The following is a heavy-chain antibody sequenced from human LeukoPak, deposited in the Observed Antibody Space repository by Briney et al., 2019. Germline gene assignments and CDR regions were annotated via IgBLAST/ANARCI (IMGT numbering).Heavy chain of an antibody. CDR1: GFTFSSYW. CDR2: INSDGSST. J-gene: IGHJ4*02. D-gene: IGHD6-19*01. Sequence: GGSLRLSCAASGFTFSSYWMHWVRQAPGRGRGWVSRINSDGSSTSYADSGKGRFTISRDNAKNTLHLQMNSLRAEDTAVYYSARDREAGKWLPTGYWGQGTLVTVSS. CDR3: ARDREAGKWLPTGY. V-gene: IGHV3-74*01.